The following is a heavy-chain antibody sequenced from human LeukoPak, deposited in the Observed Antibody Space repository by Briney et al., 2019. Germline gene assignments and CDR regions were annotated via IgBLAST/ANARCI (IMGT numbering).Heavy chain of an antibody. V-gene: IGHV1-69*04. D-gene: IGHD2-2*01. J-gene: IGHJ5*02. CDR1: VGTFSCYA. CDR3: ARVSCSSTSCLLSKPYNWFDP. Sequence: GASVKVSCKASVGTFSCYAISWVRQAPGQGLEWMGRIIPIFGITNYAQKFQGRVTITADKSKSIAYMELSSLRSEDKAVYYCARVSCSSTSCLLSKPYNWFDPWGQGTLVTVSS. CDR2: IIPIFGIT.